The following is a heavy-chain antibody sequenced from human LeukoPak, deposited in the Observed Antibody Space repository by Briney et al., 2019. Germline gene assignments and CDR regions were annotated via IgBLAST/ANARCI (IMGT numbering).Heavy chain of an antibody. CDR3: AKVVAGYSSGWASSD. J-gene: IGHJ4*02. D-gene: IGHD6-19*01. V-gene: IGHV3-74*01. Sequence: GGSLRLSCVVSGFTFSSSWMHWVRQVPGRGLVYVSRISSDGSDIFYADSVKGRFTISRDNSKNTLYLQMNSLRAEDTAVYYCAKVVAGYSSGWASSDWGQGTLVTVSS. CDR1: GFTFSSSW. CDR2: ISSDGSDI.